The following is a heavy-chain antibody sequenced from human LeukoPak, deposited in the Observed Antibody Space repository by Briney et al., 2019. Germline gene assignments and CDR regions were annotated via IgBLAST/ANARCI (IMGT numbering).Heavy chain of an antibody. Sequence: GESLKISCKGSGYSFTSYWIGWVRQMPGKGLEWMGRIDPSDSYTNYSPSFQGHVTISADKSISTAYLQWSSLKASDTAMYYCARLPRATIYCSGSSCYYFDYWGQGTLVTVSS. CDR2: IDPSDSYT. CDR3: ARLPRATIYCSGSSCYYFDY. D-gene: IGHD2-15*01. V-gene: IGHV5-10-1*01. J-gene: IGHJ4*02. CDR1: GYSFTSYW.